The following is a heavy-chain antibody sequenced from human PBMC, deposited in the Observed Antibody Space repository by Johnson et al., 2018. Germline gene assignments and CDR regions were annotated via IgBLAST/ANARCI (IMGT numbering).Heavy chain of an antibody. J-gene: IGHJ3*02. V-gene: IGHV3-13*01. Sequence: VQLVQSGGGLVQPGGSLRLSCAASGFTFSSYDMHWVRQATGKGLEWVSALGTAGDTYYPGSVKGRFTISRENAKNSLYLQMNSLRAGDTAVYYRAREARRGHGALDIWGQGTMVTVSS. CDR2: LGTAGDT. CDR1: GFTFSSYD. D-gene: IGHD6-25*01. CDR3: AREARRGHGALDI.